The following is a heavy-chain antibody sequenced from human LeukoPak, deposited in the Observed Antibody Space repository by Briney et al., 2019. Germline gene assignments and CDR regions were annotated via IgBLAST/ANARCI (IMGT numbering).Heavy chain of an antibody. CDR2: IYSGGST. CDR3: ARSGNSSGWYWFDP. J-gene: IGHJ5*02. Sequence: GSLRLSCAASGFTVSSNYMSWVRQAPGKGLEWVSVIYSGGSTYYADFVKGRFTISRHNSKNTLYLQMNSLRAEDTAVYYCARSGNSSGWYWFDPWGQGTLVTVS. CDR1: GFTVSSNY. V-gene: IGHV3-53*04. D-gene: IGHD6-19*01.